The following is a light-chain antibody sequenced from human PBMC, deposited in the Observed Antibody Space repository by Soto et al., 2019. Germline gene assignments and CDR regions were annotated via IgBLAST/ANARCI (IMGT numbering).Light chain of an antibody. V-gene: IGKV4-1*01. CDR2: WAS. J-gene: IGKJ1*01. CDR1: QSILHSPNNKDA. CDR3: QQFYTTPT. Sequence: DIVMTQSPDSLAVSLGERVTINCKSSQSILHSPNNKDALTWYQQKPGQPPKLLINWASTRESGVPDRFSGAGSGTDFTLTISSLQAEDVAVYYCQQFYTTPTFGQGTKVDIK.